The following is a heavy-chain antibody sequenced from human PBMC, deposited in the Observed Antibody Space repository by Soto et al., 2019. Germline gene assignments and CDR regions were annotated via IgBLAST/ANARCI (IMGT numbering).Heavy chain of an antibody. J-gene: IGHJ4*02. CDR2: IYYSGST. D-gene: IGHD4-17*01. V-gene: IGHV4-30-4*01. CDR1: GGSISSGDYY. Sequence: SETLSLTCTVSGGSISSGDYYWSWIRQPPGKGLEWIGYIYYSGSTYYNPSLKSRVTISVDTSKNQFSLKLSSVTAADMAVYYCARTAYGDYLDYWGQGTLVTVSS. CDR3: ARTAYGDYLDY.